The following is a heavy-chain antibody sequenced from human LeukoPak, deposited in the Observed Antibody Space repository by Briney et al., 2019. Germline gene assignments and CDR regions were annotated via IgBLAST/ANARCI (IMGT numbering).Heavy chain of an antibody. Sequence: SETLSLTCAVYGGSFCGYYWSWIRQPPGKGLEWIGEINHSGSTDYNPSLKSRVTISVDTSKNQFSLKLSSVTAADTAVYYCARGRTYYYDSSGYSGPFDCWGQGTLVTVSS. D-gene: IGHD3-22*01. V-gene: IGHV4-34*01. CDR3: ARGRTYYYDSSGYSGPFDC. J-gene: IGHJ4*02. CDR2: INHSGST. CDR1: GGSFCGYY.